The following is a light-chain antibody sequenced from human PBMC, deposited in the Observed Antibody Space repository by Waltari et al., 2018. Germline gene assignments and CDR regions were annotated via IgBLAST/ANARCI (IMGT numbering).Light chain of an antibody. V-gene: IGKV3-15*01. J-gene: IGKJ2*01. CDR1: QSASTN. CDR2: DAS. Sequence: ERVMTQSPATLSVSPGETATLSCRASQSASTNSAWYQQKAGQAPRLLIYDASIRATGVTARFSGSGAGTEFTLTITGLQSEDFAVYYCQQYNNWLYTFGQGTKLEIK. CDR3: QQYNNWLYT.